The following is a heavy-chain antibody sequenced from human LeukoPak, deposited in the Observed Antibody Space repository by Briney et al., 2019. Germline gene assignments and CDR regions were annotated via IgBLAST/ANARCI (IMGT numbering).Heavy chain of an antibody. D-gene: IGHD6-19*01. CDR2: IRYDGSNK. CDR3: ARVPWLVRGLLDAFDI. CDR1: GFTFSSYG. Sequence: GGSLRLSCAASGFTFSSYGMHWVRQAPGKGLEWVAFIRYDGSNKYYADSVKGRFTISRDNSKNTLYLQMNSLRAEDTAVYYCARVPWLVRGLLDAFDIWGQGTMVTVSS. V-gene: IGHV3-30*02. J-gene: IGHJ3*02.